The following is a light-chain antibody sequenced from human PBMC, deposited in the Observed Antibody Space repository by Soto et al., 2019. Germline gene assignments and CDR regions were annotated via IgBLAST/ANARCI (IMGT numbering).Light chain of an antibody. V-gene: IGKV3-11*01. J-gene: IGKJ3*01. CDR2: DAS. Sequence: EIVLTQSPATLSFSPGEKATLSCRASQSVNNYLAWYQQRPGQAPRLLIHDASYRATGIPARFSGSGSGTDFTLTISSLEPEDFAVYYCQHRSGFTFGPGTKVDI. CDR3: QHRSGFT. CDR1: QSVNNY.